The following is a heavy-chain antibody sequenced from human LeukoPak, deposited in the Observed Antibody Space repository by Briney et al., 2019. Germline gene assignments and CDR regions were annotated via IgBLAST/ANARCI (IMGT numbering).Heavy chain of an antibody. CDR1: GFIFSTSS. Sequence: GGSLRLSCAASGFIFSTSSMTWVRQAPGKGLEWISYISSNSRTIYYADSVKGRFGISRDNAKNSLYLQMNSLRAEDTAVYFCARDPNYLGGDYWGPGTLVTVSS. CDR2: ISSNSRTI. D-gene: IGHD7-27*01. J-gene: IGHJ4*02. V-gene: IGHV3-48*01. CDR3: ARDPNYLGGDY.